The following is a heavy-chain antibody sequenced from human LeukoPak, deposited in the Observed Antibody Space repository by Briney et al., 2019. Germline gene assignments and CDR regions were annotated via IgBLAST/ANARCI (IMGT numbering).Heavy chain of an antibody. CDR1: GFTFSAYS. J-gene: IGHJ4*02. V-gene: IGHV3-74*01. D-gene: IGHD1-26*01. CDR2: INSDGSST. Sequence: GGSLRLSCAASGFTFSAYSMNWVRQAPGKGLVWVSRINSDGSSTSYADSVKGRFTISRDNAKNTLYLQMNSLRAEDTAVYYCARVEWELLGGFDYWGQGTLVTVSS. CDR3: ARVEWELLGGFDY.